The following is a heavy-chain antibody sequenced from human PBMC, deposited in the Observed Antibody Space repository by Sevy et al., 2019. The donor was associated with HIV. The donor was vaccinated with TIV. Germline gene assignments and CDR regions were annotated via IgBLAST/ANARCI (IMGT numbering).Heavy chain of an antibody. CDR1: GYSISSGYY. Sequence: TLSLTCAVSGYSISSGYYWGWIRQPPGKGLEWIGSIYHSGSTYYNPSLKSRVTISVDTSKNQFSLKLSSVTAADTAVYYCARPDSSGYNTASDAFDIWGQGTMVTVSS. D-gene: IGHD3-22*01. CDR3: ARPDSSGYNTASDAFDI. CDR2: IYHSGST. J-gene: IGHJ3*02. V-gene: IGHV4-38-2*01.